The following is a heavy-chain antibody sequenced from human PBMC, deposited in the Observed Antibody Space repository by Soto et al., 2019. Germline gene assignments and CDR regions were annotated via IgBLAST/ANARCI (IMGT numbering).Heavy chain of an antibody. CDR2: IIPIFGTA. CDR1: GGTFSSYA. J-gene: IGHJ3*02. CDR3: ARGDLGYCSGGSCQGAFDI. Sequence: QVQLVQSGAEVKKPGSSVKVSCKASGGTFSSYAISWVRQAPGQGLEWMGGIIPIFGTANYAQKFQGRVTITADKSTSTAYMEQSSLRSEDTAVYYCARGDLGYCSGGSCQGAFDIWGQGTMVTVSS. V-gene: IGHV1-69*06. D-gene: IGHD2-15*01.